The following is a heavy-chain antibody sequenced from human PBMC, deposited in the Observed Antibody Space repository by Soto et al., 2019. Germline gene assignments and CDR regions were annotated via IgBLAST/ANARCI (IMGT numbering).Heavy chain of an antibody. V-gene: IGHV1-2*04. Sequence: EASVKVSCKASGYTFTGYYMHWVRQAPGQGLEWMGWINPNSGGTNYAQKFQGWVTMTRDTSISTAYMELSRLRSDDTAVYYCARAASGLKYYDFWSEAYYFDYWGQGTLVTVSS. CDR3: ARAASGLKYYDFWSEAYYFDY. CDR1: GYTFTGYY. J-gene: IGHJ4*02. CDR2: INPNSGGT. D-gene: IGHD3-3*01.